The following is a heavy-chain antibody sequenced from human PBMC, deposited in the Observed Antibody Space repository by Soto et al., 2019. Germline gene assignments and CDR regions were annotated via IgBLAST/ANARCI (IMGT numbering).Heavy chain of an antibody. V-gene: IGHV4-4*02. D-gene: IGHD3-10*01. CDR2: VYHSGST. CDR3: ARGGGSGSYYFLGPPDY. Sequence: QVQLQESGPGLVKPSGTLSLTCAVSGGSISSSNWWSWVRQPPGNGLEWIGEVYHSGSTNYTPSLKSRVTISGDRSQSQFSLKLGYVTAADTAVYYCARGGGSGSYYFLGPPDYWCQGTLVTVSS. J-gene: IGHJ4*02. CDR1: GGSISSSNW.